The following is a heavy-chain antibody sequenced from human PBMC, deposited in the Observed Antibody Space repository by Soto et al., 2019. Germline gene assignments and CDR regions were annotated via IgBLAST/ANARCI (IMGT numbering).Heavy chain of an antibody. J-gene: IGHJ6*03. CDR2: INAGNGNT. D-gene: IGHD2-15*01. Sequence: QVQLVQSGAEVKKPGASVKVSCKASGYTFTSYAMHWVRQAPGQRLEWMGWINAGNGNTKYSQKFQGKVTITRDTAARTAYIERSSLGSEDTAVYQYARDQEYCSWHGYYYMHVWGKGTTVAVSS. V-gene: IGHV1-3*01. CDR1: GYTFTSYA. CDR3: ARDQEYCSWHGYYYMHV.